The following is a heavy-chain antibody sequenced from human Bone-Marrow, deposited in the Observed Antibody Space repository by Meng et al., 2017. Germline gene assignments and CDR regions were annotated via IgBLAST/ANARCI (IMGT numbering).Heavy chain of an antibody. CDR3: ARSNGYSGRFDS. J-gene: IGHJ4*02. V-gene: IGHV3-74*01. CDR1: GFTFSRDW. D-gene: IGHD5-12*01. Sequence: GGSLRLSCAASGFTFSRDWMHWVRQAPGKGLLWVSRISGDGSTTTYADSVKGRFTISRDNANNALYLQMNSLRAEDTAVYYCARSNGYSGRFDSWGQGTLVTVSS. CDR2: ISGDGSTT.